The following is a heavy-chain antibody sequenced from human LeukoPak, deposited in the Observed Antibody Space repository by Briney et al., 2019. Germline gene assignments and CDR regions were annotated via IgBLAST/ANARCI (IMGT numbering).Heavy chain of an antibody. CDR2: IKQDGSEK. D-gene: IGHD6-19*01. Sequence: GGSLRLSCAASGFTFSSYWMSWVRQAPGKGLEWVANIKQDGSEKYYVDSVKGRFSISRDNAKNSLFLQMNSLRGEDTAVYYCARDKVGGSMAGSNFDYWGQGTLVTVSS. CDR3: ARDKVGGSMAGSNFDY. CDR1: GFTFSSYW. V-gene: IGHV3-7*01. J-gene: IGHJ4*02.